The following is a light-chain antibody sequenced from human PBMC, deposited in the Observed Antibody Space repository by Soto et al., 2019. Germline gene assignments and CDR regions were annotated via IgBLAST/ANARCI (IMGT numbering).Light chain of an antibody. J-gene: IGLJ3*02. V-gene: IGLV1-44*01. CDR1: SSNIGSIT. CDR3: AASDDSLNGWV. CDR2: SNN. Sequence: QSVLAQPPSASGTPGQRVTISCSGSSSNIGSITVNGYQPLPGTAPKLLSYSNNQRPSGVPDRFSGSKSGTSASLAISGLQSEDEADYYCAASDDSLNGWVFGGGTQLTVL.